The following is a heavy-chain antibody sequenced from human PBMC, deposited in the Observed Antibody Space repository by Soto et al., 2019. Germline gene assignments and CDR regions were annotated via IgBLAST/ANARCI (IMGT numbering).Heavy chain of an antibody. CDR2: ISGSGGST. D-gene: IGHD4-17*01. V-gene: IGHV3-23*01. J-gene: IGHJ4*02. CDR3: AKNHAVTPRTLYFDY. CDR1: GFTFSSYA. Sequence: GGSLRLSCAASGFTFSSYAMSWVRQAPGKGLEWVSAISGSGGSTYYADSVKGRFTISRDNSKNTLYLQMNSLRAEDTAVYYCAKNHAVTPRTLYFDYWGQGTLVTVSS.